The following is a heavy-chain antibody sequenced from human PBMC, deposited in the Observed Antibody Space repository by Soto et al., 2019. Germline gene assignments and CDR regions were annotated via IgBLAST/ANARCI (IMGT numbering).Heavy chain of an antibody. CDR2: IRSKAYGGTT. Sequence: GGSLRLSCTASGFTFGDYAMSWFRQAPGKGLEWVGFIRSKAYGGTTEYAASVKGRFTISRDDSKSIAYLQMNSLKTEVTAVYYCTRLKTRYSSSWIYYFDYWGQGTLVTVSS. J-gene: IGHJ4*02. CDR1: GFTFGDYA. V-gene: IGHV3-49*03. CDR3: TRLKTRYSSSWIYYFDY. D-gene: IGHD6-13*01.